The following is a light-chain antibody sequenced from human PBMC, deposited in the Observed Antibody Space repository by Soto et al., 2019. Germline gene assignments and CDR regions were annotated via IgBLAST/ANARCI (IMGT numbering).Light chain of an antibody. CDR1: QDISNH. Sequence: DIQMTQSPSSLSASVGDRITITCQASQDISNHLNWFQQKPGKAPTLLIYDASNLETGVPSRFSGSGSGTDFTFTISSLQPEDIATYYCQQYDNLPPLTFGGGTKVDI. V-gene: IGKV1-33*01. J-gene: IGKJ4*01. CDR2: DAS. CDR3: QQYDNLPPLT.